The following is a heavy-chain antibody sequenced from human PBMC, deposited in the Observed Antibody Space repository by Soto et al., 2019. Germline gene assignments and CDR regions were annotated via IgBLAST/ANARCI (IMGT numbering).Heavy chain of an antibody. Sequence: SETLSLTCAVYGGSFSGYYWNWIRQPPGKGLEWSEEIDHSGNANYNPALKRRVTISVDTTKNQFSLRLTSVTAAGMAVYYCARIRGWFDPWGQGTLVTVSS. J-gene: IGHJ5*02. V-gene: IGHV4-34*01. D-gene: IGHD3-3*01. CDR3: ARIRGWFDP. CDR2: IDHSGNA. CDR1: GGSFSGYY.